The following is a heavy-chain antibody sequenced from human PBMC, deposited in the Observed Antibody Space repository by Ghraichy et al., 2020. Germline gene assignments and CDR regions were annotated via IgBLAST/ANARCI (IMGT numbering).Heavy chain of an antibody. J-gene: IGHJ4*02. CDR3: ARDGRSGNYDY. CDR1: GGSISSYY. D-gene: IGHD1-26*01. V-gene: IGHV4-4*07. Sequence: SQTLSLTCTVSGGSISSYYWSWIRQPAGKGLEWIGHIYTTGSTKYNPSLKSRVTMLVYTSKNQFSLRLSSVTAADTAVYYCARDGRSGNYDYWGQGTLVTVSS. CDR2: IYTTGST.